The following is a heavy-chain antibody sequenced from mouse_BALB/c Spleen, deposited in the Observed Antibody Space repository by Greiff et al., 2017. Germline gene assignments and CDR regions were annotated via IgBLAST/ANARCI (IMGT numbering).Heavy chain of an antibody. V-gene: IGHV5-15*02. Sequence: EVKLQESGGGLVQPGGSRKLSCAASGFTFSDYGMAWVRQAPGKGPEWVAFISNLAYSIYYADTVTGRFTISRENAKNTLYLEMSSLRSEDTAMYYCARRGSSYGRYFDVWGAGTTVTVSS. CDR1: GFTFSDYG. D-gene: IGHD1-1*01. J-gene: IGHJ1*01. CDR3: ARRGSSYGRYFDV. CDR2: ISNLAYSI.